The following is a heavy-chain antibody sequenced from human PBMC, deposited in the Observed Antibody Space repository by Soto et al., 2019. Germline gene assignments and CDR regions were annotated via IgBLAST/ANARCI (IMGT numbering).Heavy chain of an antibody. J-gene: IGHJ6*02. V-gene: IGHV3-23*01. Sequence: PGGSLRLYCVASGVTFTTYAMSWVRQAPGKGLEWVSTIAANVTNRHYADFVKGRFTISRDNSKNTLSLQMNSLRVEDTAIYYCAGDYLRLNSLNGNFYSFGMDVWGQGTAVTVSS. CDR1: GVTFTTYA. D-gene: IGHD4-17*01. CDR3: AGDYLRLNSLNGNFYSFGMDV. CDR2: IAANVTNR.